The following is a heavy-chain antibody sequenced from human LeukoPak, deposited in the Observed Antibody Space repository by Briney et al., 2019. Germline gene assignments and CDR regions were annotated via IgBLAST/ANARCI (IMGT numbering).Heavy chain of an antibody. CDR3: AKDSIDTYYDFWSGYHDAFDI. V-gene: IGHV3-30*02. Sequence: PGGSLRLSCAASGFTFSSYGMHWVRQAPGKGLEWVAFIRYDGSNKYYADSVKGQFTISRDNSKNTLYLQMNSLRAEDTAVYYCAKDSIDTYYDFWSGYHDAFDIWGQGTMVTVSS. D-gene: IGHD3-3*01. J-gene: IGHJ3*02. CDR1: GFTFSSYG. CDR2: IRYDGSNK.